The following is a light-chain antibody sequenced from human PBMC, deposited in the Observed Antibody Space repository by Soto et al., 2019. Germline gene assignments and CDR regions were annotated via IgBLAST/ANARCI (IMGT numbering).Light chain of an antibody. CDR1: SGSIASNY. Sequence: NFMLTQPHSVSESPGKTVTISCTRTSGSIASNYVQWYQQRPGSAPTTVIYEDNQRPSGVPGRFSGSIDRSSNSASLTISGLKTDDEADYYCQSYDSSNWVFGGGTKLTVL. J-gene: IGLJ3*02. CDR3: QSYDSSNWV. V-gene: IGLV6-57*04. CDR2: EDN.